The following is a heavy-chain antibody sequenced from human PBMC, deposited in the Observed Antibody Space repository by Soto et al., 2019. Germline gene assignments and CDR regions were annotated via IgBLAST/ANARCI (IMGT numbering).Heavy chain of an antibody. CDR3: ARIANILPYYYYYGLAV. V-gene: IGHV1-8*01. J-gene: IGHJ6*02. D-gene: IGHD2-21*01. Sequence: ASVKVSCKASGYTFTSYDINWVRQATGQGLEWMGWMNPNSGNTGYAQKFQGRVTMTRNTSISTAYMELSSLRSEDTAVYYCARIANILPYYYYYGLAVWGQGTTVTVSS. CDR1: GYTFTSYD. CDR2: MNPNSGNT.